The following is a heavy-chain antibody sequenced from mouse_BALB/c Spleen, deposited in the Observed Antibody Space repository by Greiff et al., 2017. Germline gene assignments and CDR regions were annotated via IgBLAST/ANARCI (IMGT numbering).Heavy chain of an antibody. V-gene: IGHV7-3*02. J-gene: IGHJ1*01. Sequence: EVKLVESGGGLVQPGGSLRLSCATSGFTFTDYYMSWVRQPPGKALEWLGFIRNKANGYTTEYSASVKGRFTISRDNSQSILYLQMNTLRAEDSATYYCARDHPGYVDVWGAGTTVTVSS. CDR2: IRNKANGYTT. CDR3: ARDHPGYVDV. CDR1: GFTFTDYY.